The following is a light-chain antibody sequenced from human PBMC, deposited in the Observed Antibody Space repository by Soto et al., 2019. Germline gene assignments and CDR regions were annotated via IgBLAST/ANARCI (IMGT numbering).Light chain of an antibody. CDR1: QSVLHSSNSKKC. Sequence: DIVMTQSPDSLAVSLGERATINCKSSQSVLHSSNSKKCLAWYQQKPGQPPKLLIYWASTRESGVPDRFSGSGSGTDFTLTISSLQAEDVAVYYCQQYSSAWTFGQGTKVEIK. J-gene: IGKJ1*01. CDR3: QQYSSAWT. CDR2: WAS. V-gene: IGKV4-1*01.